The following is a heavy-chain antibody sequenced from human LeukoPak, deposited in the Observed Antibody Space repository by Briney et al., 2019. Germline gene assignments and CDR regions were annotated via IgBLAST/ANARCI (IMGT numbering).Heavy chain of an antibody. CDR1: GGSISSSSYY. D-gene: IGHD4-23*01. CDR2: IYYSGST. J-gene: IGHJ3*02. V-gene: IGHV4-39*07. Sequence: NASETLSLTCTVSGGSISSSSYYWGWIRQPPGKGLEWIGSIYYSGSTYYNPSLKSRVTISVDTSKNQFSLKLSSVTAADTAVYYCARDRTVVTPFAFDIWGQGTMVTVSS. CDR3: ARDRTVVTPFAFDI.